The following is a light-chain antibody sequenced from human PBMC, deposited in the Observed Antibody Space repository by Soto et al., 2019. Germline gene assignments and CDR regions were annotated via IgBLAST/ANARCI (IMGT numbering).Light chain of an antibody. V-gene: IGLV8-61*01. Sequence: QTVVTQEPSFSVSPGGTVTLTCGLSSGSVSTCYYPSWYQQTPGQAPRTLIYSTNTRSSGVPDRFSGSILGNKAALTITGAQADDESDYYCVLYMGSGTVVFGGGTKVTVL. CDR1: SGSVSTCYY. CDR3: VLYMGSGTVV. J-gene: IGLJ2*01. CDR2: STN.